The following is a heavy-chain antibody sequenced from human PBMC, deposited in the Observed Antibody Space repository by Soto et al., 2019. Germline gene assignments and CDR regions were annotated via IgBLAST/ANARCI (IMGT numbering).Heavy chain of an antibody. Sequence: QLQLQESGPGLVKPSETLSLTCTVSGGSISSSSYYWGWIRQPPGKGLEWIGSIYYSGSTYYNPSLKSRVTISVDTSKNQFSLKLSSVTAADTAVYYCARHLYYYDSSGYYYDAFDIWGQGTMVTVSS. V-gene: IGHV4-39*01. CDR2: IYYSGST. D-gene: IGHD3-22*01. J-gene: IGHJ3*02. CDR1: GGSISSSSYY. CDR3: ARHLYYYDSSGYYYDAFDI.